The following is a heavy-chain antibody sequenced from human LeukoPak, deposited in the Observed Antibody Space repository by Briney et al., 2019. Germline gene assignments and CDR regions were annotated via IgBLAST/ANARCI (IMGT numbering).Heavy chain of an antibody. CDR2: IYYSGST. J-gene: IGHJ6*03. CDR3: ARTIAAAQYYYYYYYMDV. D-gene: IGHD6-13*01. Sequence: SETLSLTCTVSGGSISSSSYYWGWIRQPPGKGLEWIGSIYYSGSTYYNPSLKSRVTISVDTSKNQFSLKLSSVTAADTAVYYCARTIAAAQYYYYYYYMDVWGKGTTVTVPS. V-gene: IGHV4-39*07. CDR1: GGSISSSSYY.